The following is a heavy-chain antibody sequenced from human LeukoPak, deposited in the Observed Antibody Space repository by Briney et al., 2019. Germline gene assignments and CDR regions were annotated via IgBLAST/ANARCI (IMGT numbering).Heavy chain of an antibody. CDR3: ASGYYDILTGYYNGVDY. V-gene: IGHV5-51*01. J-gene: IGHJ4*02. CDR2: IYPGDSDT. Sequence: GESLKISCKGSGYSFTSYWIGWVRQMPGKGLEWMGIIYPGDSDTRYSPSFQGQVTISADKSISTAYLQWSSLKASDTAMYYCASGYYDILTGYYNGVDYWGQGTLVTVSS. D-gene: IGHD3-9*01. CDR1: GYSFTSYW.